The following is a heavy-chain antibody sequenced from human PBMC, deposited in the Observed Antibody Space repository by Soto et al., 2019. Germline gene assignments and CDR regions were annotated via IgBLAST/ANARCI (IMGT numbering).Heavy chain of an antibody. D-gene: IGHD6-13*01. Sequence: QVQLVESGGGVVQPGRSLRLSCAASGFTFSSYGMHWVRQAPGKGLEWVAVISYDGSNKYYADSVKGRFTISRDNSKNRLYLQMNSLRVEDTAVYYCANDLAAAGPNDAFDRWGQGRMVTVSS. J-gene: IGHJ3*01. CDR3: ANDLAAAGPNDAFDR. V-gene: IGHV3-30*18. CDR2: ISYDGSNK. CDR1: GFTFSSYG.